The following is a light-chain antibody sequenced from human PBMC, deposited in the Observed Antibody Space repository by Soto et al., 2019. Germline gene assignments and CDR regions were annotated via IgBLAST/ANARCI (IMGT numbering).Light chain of an antibody. CDR3: LHRYNWPLT. V-gene: IGKV3-11*01. Sequence: EIVLTQSPATLSLSPGERATLSCRASQSVSSYLAWYQHKPGQAPRLLIYDASNRATGIPARFSGSGSGTDFTLTISRLEPADFAVYYCLHRYNWPLTFGGGNQVEIK. J-gene: IGKJ4*01. CDR1: QSVSSY. CDR2: DAS.